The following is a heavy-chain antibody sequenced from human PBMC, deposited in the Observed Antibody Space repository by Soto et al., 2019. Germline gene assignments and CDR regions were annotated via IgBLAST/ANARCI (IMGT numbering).Heavy chain of an antibody. CDR1: GGTFSSYA. Sequence: QVQLVQSGAEVKKPGSSVKVSCKASGGTFSSYAISWVRQAPGQGLEWMGGIIPIFGTANYAQKFQGRVTITADKSTSTAYMALSSLRSEDTAVYYCARKGLGYSNPYLFDYWGQGTLVTVSS. V-gene: IGHV1-69*06. CDR2: IIPIFGTA. CDR3: ARKGLGYSNPYLFDY. J-gene: IGHJ4*02. D-gene: IGHD4-4*01.